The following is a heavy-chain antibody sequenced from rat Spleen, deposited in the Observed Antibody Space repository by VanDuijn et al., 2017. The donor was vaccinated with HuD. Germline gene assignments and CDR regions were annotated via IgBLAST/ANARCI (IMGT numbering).Heavy chain of an antibody. Sequence: EVQLVETGGGLVQPGRSLKLSCVASGFTFSSYWMYWIRQAPGKELEWVSSINTDGANTYYPDSVKGRFTISRDNAENTVYLQMNSLRSEDTATYYCTRDRGNYGFAYWGQGTLVTVSS. V-gene: IGHV5-58*01. CDR1: GFTFSSYW. D-gene: IGHD1-10*01. J-gene: IGHJ3*01. CDR2: INTDGANT. CDR3: TRDRGNYGFAY.